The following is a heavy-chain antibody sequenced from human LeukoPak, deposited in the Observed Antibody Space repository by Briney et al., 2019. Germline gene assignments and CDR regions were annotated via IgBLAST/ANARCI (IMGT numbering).Heavy chain of an antibody. J-gene: IGHJ6*02. V-gene: IGHV4-34*01. CDR2: INHSGST. CDR1: GGSFSGYY. CDR3: ARGGGLDV. Sequence: SETLSLTCAVYGGSFSGYYWSWIRQPPGKGLEWIGEINHSGSTNYSPSLKSRVTISAGTSKNQFSLKLSSVTAADTAVYYCARGGGLDVWGQGATVTVSS.